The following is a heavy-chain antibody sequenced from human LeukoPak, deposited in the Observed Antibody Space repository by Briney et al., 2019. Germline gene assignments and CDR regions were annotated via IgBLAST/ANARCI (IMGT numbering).Heavy chain of an antibody. V-gene: IGHV3-23*01. D-gene: IGHD1-26*01. Sequence: GGSLRLSCQASGFTFSNYAMSWVRQAPGKGLEWVSVISGSAGSTYYADSVKGRFTISRDNSKNMVYLQMNSLRAEDTAVYYCAKDRQYSGSPNWLDPWGQGTLVTVSS. CDR1: GFTFSNYA. CDR3: AKDRQYSGSPNWLDP. CDR2: ISGSAGST. J-gene: IGHJ5*02.